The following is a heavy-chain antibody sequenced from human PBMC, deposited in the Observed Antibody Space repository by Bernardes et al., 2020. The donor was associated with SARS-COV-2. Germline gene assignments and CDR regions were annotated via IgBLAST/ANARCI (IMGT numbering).Heavy chain of an antibody. CDR2: ITGSGGGT. Sequence: GALRLSCAASGFTFSTYAMSWVRQAPGQGLEWVSAITGSGGGTYYADSVKGRFIISRDNSKDTLSLQMNSLRAEDTAVYYCARRPLAAADYCFDCWGQGTLVTVSS. CDR3: ARRPLAAADYCFDC. J-gene: IGHJ4*02. D-gene: IGHD6-13*01. CDR1: GFTFSTYA. V-gene: IGHV3-23*01.